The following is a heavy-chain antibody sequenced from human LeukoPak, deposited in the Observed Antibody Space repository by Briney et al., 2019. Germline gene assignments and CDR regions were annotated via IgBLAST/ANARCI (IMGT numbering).Heavy chain of an antibody. CDR1: GFTFSSYS. V-gene: IGHV3-21*05. CDR3: ARDRSPIVVVPAAIDY. J-gene: IGHJ4*02. Sequence: GGSLRLSCAASGFTFSSYSMNWVRQAPGKGLEWVSYISSSSSYIYYADSVKGRFTISRDNAKNSLYLQMNSLRAEDTAVYYCARDRSPIVVVPAAIDYWGQGTLVTVSS. CDR2: ISSSSSYI. D-gene: IGHD2-2*01.